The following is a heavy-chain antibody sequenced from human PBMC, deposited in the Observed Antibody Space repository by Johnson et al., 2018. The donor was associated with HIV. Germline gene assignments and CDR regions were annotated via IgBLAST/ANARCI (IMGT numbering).Heavy chain of an antibody. CDR3: ARTTRMVGAFDI. J-gene: IGHJ3*02. D-gene: IGHD2-15*01. Sequence: QMLLVESGGGVVQPGRSLRLSCVASGFTFSSYAMHWVRQAPGKGLEWVAVISYDGNNKYYTDSVKGRFTISRDKSKNTLYLQMNSLRADDTAVYYCARTTRMVGAFDIWGQGTMVTVSS. CDR1: GFTFSSYA. CDR2: ISYDGNNK. V-gene: IGHV3-30*14.